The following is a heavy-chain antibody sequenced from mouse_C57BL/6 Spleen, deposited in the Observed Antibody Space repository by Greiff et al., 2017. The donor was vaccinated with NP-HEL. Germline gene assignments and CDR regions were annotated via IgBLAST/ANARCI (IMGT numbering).Heavy chain of an antibody. J-gene: IGHJ2*01. CDR2: IYPGSGST. D-gene: IGHD1-2*01. Sequence: QVQLQQPGAELVKPGASVRMSCKASGYTFTSYWITWVKQRPGQGLEWIGDIYPGSGSTNYNEKFKSKATLTVDTSSSTAYMQLSSLTSEDSAVYYCAREGLTTARDYWGQGTTLTVSS. CDR3: AREGLTTARDY. V-gene: IGHV1-55*01. CDR1: GYTFTSYW.